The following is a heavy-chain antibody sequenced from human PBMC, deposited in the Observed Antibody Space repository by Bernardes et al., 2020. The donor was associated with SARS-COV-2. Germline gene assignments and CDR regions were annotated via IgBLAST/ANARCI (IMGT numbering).Heavy chain of an antibody. V-gene: IGHV3-23*01. Sequence: GGSLRLSCAASEFTFSTHSMSWVRQAPGKGLEWVSSISDSGYGTYYSDSLKGRFTISRDNSKNTQRITAPKKQKSLRVDDTGIYYCVRGRAWLGDAWGQGSLVTVSP. CDR3: VRGRAWLGDA. CDR2: ISDSGYGT. CDR1: EFTFSTHS. D-gene: IGHD6-19*01. J-gene: IGHJ5*02.